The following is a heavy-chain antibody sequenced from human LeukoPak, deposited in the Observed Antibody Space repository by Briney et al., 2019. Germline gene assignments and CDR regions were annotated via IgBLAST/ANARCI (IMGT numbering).Heavy chain of an antibody. CDR3: ARNSGSYPKYFDY. V-gene: IGHV4-59*12. CDR2: IYYSGTT. Sequence: KASETLSLTCTVYGCSISSYHWSWLRQPPGKGLEWIGYIYYSGTTNYNPSLKSRVTISVDTSKNQFSLMLTSVTAADTAVYYCARNSGSYPKYFDYWGQGTLVTVSS. J-gene: IGHJ4*02. D-gene: IGHD3-10*01. CDR1: GCSISSYH.